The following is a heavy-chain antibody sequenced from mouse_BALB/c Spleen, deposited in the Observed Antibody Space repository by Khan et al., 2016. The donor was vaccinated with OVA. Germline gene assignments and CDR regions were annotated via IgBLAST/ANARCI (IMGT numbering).Heavy chain of an antibody. D-gene: IGHD1-2*01. CDR2: ISYSGST. V-gene: IGHV3-2*02. J-gene: IGHJ2*01. Sequence: QLEESGPGLVKPSQSLSLTCTVTGYSITSGYGWNWIRQFPGNKLEWMGYISYSGSTNYNPSLKSRISITRDTSKNQFFLQLNSVTTEDTATXYFARTARLKYWGQGTTLTVSS. CDR3: ARTARLKY. CDR1: GYSITSGYG.